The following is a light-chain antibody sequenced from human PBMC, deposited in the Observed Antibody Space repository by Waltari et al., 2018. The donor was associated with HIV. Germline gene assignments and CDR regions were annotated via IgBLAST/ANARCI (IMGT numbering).Light chain of an antibody. V-gene: IGLV1-44*01. Sequence: QSVLTQPPSASGTPGQRVTISCSGSSSNIGSNTVNWYQHLPGTAPKLLIYHNNQLPSGVPDRCSGSKSGTSASLAISGLQSEDEADYYCAAWDDSLNGQGVFGGGTKLTVL. CDR1: SSNIGSNT. CDR3: AAWDDSLNGQGV. CDR2: HNN. J-gene: IGLJ2*01.